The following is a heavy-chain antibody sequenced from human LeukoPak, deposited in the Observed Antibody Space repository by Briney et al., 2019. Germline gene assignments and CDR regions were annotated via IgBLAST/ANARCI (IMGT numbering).Heavy chain of an antibody. CDR2: IYYSGST. V-gene: IGHV4-59*08. CDR3: ARGVYDYVWGSYTPLYYFDY. D-gene: IGHD3-16*01. CDR1: GGSISSYY. J-gene: IGHJ4*02. Sequence: PSETLSLTCTVSGGSISSYYWSWIRQPPGKGLEWIGYIYYSGSTNYNPSLKSRVTISVDTSKNQFSLKLSSVTAADTAVYYCARGVYDYVWGSYTPLYYFDYWGQGTLVTVSS.